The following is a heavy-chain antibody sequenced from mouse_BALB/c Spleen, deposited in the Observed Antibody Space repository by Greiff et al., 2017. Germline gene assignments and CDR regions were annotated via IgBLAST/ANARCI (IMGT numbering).Heavy chain of an antibody. CDR3: ARSALYGNYAMDY. CDR1: GYAFTSYN. CDR2: IDPYNGGT. D-gene: IGHD2-1*01. J-gene: IGHJ4*01. Sequence: VQLKQSGPELVKPGASVKVSCKASGYAFTSYNMYWVKQSHGKSLEWIGYIDPYNGGTSYNQKFKGKATLTVDKSSSTAYMHLNSLTSEDSAVYYCARSALYGNYAMDYWGQGTSVTVSS. V-gene: IGHV1S135*01.